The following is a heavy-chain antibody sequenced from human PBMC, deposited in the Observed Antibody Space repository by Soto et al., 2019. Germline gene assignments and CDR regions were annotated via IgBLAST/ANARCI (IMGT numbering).Heavy chain of an antibody. CDR2: IIPIFGTA. V-gene: IGHV1-69*12. CDR1: VGTVRSYA. Sequence: QVQLVQSGAEVKKPGSSVNVSCNASVGTVRSYAISWVRQAPGQGLEWMGGIIPIFGTANYAQKFQGRVTITADESTSTAYMELSSLRSEDTAVYYCARGQDGGYVINLLYCYSMDFWGQGTTVTVSS. CDR3: ARGQDGGYVINLLYCYSMDF. D-gene: IGHD5-12*01. J-gene: IGHJ6*02.